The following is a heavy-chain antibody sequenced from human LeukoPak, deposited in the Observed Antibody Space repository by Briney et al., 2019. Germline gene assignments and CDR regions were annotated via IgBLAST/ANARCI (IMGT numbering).Heavy chain of an antibody. V-gene: IGHV5-51*01. J-gene: IGHJ3*02. CDR1: GYSFTTYW. CDR2: IYPADSTA. CDR3: AKKGIAAADAFDI. Sequence: GESLKISCKASGYSFTTYWIGWVRQVPGKGLEWVGIIYPADSTAKYSPSFQGQVTISVDKSISTAYLQWNSVKASDTAMYYCAKKGIAAADAFDIWGQGTMVTVSS. D-gene: IGHD6-13*01.